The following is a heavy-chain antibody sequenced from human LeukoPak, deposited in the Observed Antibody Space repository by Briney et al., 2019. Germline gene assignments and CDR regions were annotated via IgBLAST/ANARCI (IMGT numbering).Heavy chain of an antibody. Sequence: GASVKVSCKASGYTFTGYYMHWVRQAPGQGLEWMGWINPNSGGTNYAQKFQGRVTMTRDMSTSTVYMELSSLRSEDTAVYYCARVSRVRIAVATFDYWGQGTLVTVSS. CDR3: ARVSRVRIAVATFDY. CDR1: GYTFTGYY. CDR2: INPNSGGT. J-gene: IGHJ4*02. D-gene: IGHD6-19*01. V-gene: IGHV1-2*02.